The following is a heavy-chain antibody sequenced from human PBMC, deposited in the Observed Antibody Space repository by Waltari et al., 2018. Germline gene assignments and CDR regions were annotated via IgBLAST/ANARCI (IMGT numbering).Heavy chain of an antibody. Sequence: QVQLQQWGAGLLKPSETLSLTCAVYGGSFSGYYWSWIRQPPGKGLEWIGEINHSGSTNYNPSLKSRVTMSVDTSKNQFSLKLSSVTAADTAVYYCAGEVWFGSHRWFDPWGQGTLVTVSS. CDR3: AGEVWFGSHRWFDP. J-gene: IGHJ5*02. D-gene: IGHD3-10*01. V-gene: IGHV4-34*01. CDR1: GGSFSGYY. CDR2: INHSGST.